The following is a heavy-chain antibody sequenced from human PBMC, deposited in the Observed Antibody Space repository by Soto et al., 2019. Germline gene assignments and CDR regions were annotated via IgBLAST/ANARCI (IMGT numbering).Heavy chain of an antibody. CDR3: ALALGPTTGLDY. CDR1: GASTVSHYH. Sequence: QVQLQESGPGLVKPSQTLSLTCSVSGASTVSHYHWTWIRQPPGKGLEWMGYIFNSGTTFYNPSLTSRLYISMDTSGNHCSLELRSVTAADTAVYYCALALGPTTGLDYWGQGTLVTVSS. V-gene: IGHV4-31*02. CDR2: IFNSGTT. D-gene: IGHD1-26*01. J-gene: IGHJ4*02.